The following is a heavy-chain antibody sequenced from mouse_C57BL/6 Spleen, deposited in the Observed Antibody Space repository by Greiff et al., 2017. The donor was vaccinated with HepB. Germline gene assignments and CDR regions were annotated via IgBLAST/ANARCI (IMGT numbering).Heavy chain of an antibody. CDR1: GYAFSSYW. J-gene: IGHJ4*01. CDR2: IYPGDGDT. CDR3: ARGEYYSNLGAMDY. V-gene: IGHV1-80*01. Sequence: VQLQQSGAELVKPGASVKISCKASGYAFSSYWMNWVKQRPGKGLEWIGQIYPGDGDTNYNGKFKGKATLTADKSSSTAYMQLSRLTSEDSAVFFCARGEYYSNLGAMDYWGQGTSVTGSS. D-gene: IGHD2-5*01.